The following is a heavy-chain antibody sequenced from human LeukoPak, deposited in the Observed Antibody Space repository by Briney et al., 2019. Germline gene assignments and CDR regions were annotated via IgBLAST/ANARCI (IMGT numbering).Heavy chain of an antibody. V-gene: IGHV4-59*05. CDR2: IYYSGST. Sequence: GSLRLSCAASGFTFSSYSMNWVRQAPGKGLEWIGSIYYSGSTYYNPSLKSRVTISVDTSKNQFSLKLSSVTAADTAVYYSARHHNYYGMDVWGQGTTVTVSS. CDR3: ARHHNYYGMDV. CDR1: GFTFSSYSMN. J-gene: IGHJ6*02.